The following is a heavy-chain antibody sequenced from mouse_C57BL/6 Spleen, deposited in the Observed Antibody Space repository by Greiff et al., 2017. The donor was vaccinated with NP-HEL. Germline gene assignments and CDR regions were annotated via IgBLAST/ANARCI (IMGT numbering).Heavy chain of an antibody. V-gene: IGHV1-72*01. J-gene: IGHJ4*01. CDR3: ARGRGITTVPYYYAMDY. CDR2: IDPNSGGT. D-gene: IGHD1-1*01. CDR1: GYTFTSYW. Sequence: VQLQQPGAELVKPGASVKLSCKASGYTFTSYWMHWVKQRPGRGLEWIGRIDPNSGGTKYNEKFKSKATLTVDKPSSTAYMQLSSLTSEDSAVYYCARGRGITTVPYYYAMDYWGQGTSVTVSS.